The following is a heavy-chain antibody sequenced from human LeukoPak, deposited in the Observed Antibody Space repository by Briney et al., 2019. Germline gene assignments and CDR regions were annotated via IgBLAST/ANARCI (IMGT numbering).Heavy chain of an antibody. Sequence: PSETLSLTCTVSGGSISTGGYYWSWIRQPPGKGLEWIGYISYSGGTYYNPSLNSRVSISVDTSKNQFSLKLSSVTAADTAVYYCARGGSWIPTARYYMDVWGKGTTVTVSS. V-gene: IGHV4-30-4*02. CDR1: GGSISTGGYY. CDR3: ARGGSWIPTARYYMDV. D-gene: IGHD5-18*01. CDR2: ISYSGGT. J-gene: IGHJ6*03.